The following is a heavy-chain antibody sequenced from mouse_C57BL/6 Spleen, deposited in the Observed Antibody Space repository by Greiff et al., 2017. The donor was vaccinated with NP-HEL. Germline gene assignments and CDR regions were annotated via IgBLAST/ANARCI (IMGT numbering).Heavy chain of an antibody. J-gene: IGHJ4*01. D-gene: IGHD1-1*01. CDR1: GYTFTSYW. Sequence: QVQLQQPGAELVKPGASVKVSCKASGYTFTSYWMHWVKQRPSQGLEWNGRIHPSDSDTNYNQKFKGKATLTVDKSSSTAYMQLSSLTSEDSAVYYCAIWWYYGSSGAMDYWGQGTSVTVSS. V-gene: IGHV1-74*01. CDR2: IHPSDSDT. CDR3: AIWWYYGSSGAMDY.